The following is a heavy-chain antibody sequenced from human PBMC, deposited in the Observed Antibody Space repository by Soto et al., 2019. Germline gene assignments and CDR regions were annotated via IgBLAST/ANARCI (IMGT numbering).Heavy chain of an antibody. D-gene: IGHD3-10*01. CDR3: ARGGSYYAY. Sequence: RSLTCAVSGAPISSYYWSWIRQPPGKGLEWIGYIYYSGSTNYNPSLKRRVTISADTSKNHFSLNLSSVTAADTAVYYCARGGSYYAYWGQGALVTVSS. V-gene: IGHV4-59*01. CDR1: GAPISSYY. CDR2: IYYSGST. J-gene: IGHJ4*02.